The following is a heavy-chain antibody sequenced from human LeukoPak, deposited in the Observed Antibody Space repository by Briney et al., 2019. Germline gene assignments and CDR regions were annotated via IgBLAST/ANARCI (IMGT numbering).Heavy chain of an antibody. CDR1: GFTFSSYW. V-gene: IGHV3-7*01. D-gene: IGHD7-27*01. Sequence: GGSLRLSCAASGFTFSSYWMSWVRQAPGKGLEWVANIKQDGSEKYYVDSVKGRFTISRDNAKNTLYLQMNSLRAEDTAVYYCWSTGDQLDYWGQGTLVTVSS. CDR3: WSTGDQLDY. CDR2: IKQDGSEK. J-gene: IGHJ4*02.